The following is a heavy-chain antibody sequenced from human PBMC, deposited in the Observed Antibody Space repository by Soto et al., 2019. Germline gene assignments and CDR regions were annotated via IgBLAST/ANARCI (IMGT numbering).Heavy chain of an antibody. D-gene: IGHD2-15*01. CDR2: IDYSGST. Sequence: SETLSLTCTVSGGSISSAGHYWSWIRQHPGKGLEWIGYIDYSGSTYYNPSLKSRVTISVDTSKNQFSLKLSSVTAADTAVYYCARDGGQYCSGGSCATDGPLAVWGKGTTVTVSS. CDR1: GGSISSAGHY. J-gene: IGHJ6*04. V-gene: IGHV4-31*03. CDR3: ARDGGQYCSGGSCATDGPLAV.